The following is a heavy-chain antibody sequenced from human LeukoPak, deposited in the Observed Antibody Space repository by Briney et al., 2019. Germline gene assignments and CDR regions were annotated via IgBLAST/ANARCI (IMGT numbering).Heavy chain of an antibody. Sequence: SETLSLTCTVSGGSISSYYWSWIRQPPGKRLEWIGYIYYSGSTSYNPSLKSRVTISVDTSKNQISLKLSSVTAAGTAVYYCARDLGVMVRAFDIWGQGTMVTVSS. J-gene: IGHJ3*02. V-gene: IGHV4-59*01. CDR1: GGSISSYY. CDR2: IYYSGST. CDR3: ARDLGVMVRAFDI. D-gene: IGHD5-18*01.